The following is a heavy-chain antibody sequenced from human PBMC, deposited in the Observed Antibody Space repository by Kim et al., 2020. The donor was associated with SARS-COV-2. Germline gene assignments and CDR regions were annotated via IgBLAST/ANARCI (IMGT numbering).Heavy chain of an antibody. Sequence: GGSLRLSCAASGFTFSSYGMHWVRQAPGKGLEWVAVIWYDGSNKYYADSVKGRFTISRDNSKNTLYLQMNSLRAEDTAVYYCARDPGDTGGGNNYSYYGMDVWGQGTTVTVSS. J-gene: IGHJ6*02. V-gene: IGHV3-33*01. CDR1: GFTFSSYG. D-gene: IGHD2-8*02. CDR3: ARDPGDTGGGNNYSYYGMDV. CDR2: IWYDGSNK.